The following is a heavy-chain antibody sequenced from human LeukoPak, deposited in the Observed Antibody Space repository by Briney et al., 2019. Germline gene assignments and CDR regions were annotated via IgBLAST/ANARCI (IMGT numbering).Heavy chain of an antibody. CDR1: VCSFSRYG. D-gene: IGHD3-10*02. CDR2: IRFDGSQK. V-gene: IGHV3-30*02. Sequence: GGSLRVSCAPSVCSFSRYGMHGVHPAPGKGLEWVTLIRFDGSQKYYADSVKSRFGISRDNPKSTVDLQMNSLRTEDTAVYYCARDDVRKLDYWGQGTVVTVSS. CDR3: ARDDVRKLDY. J-gene: IGHJ4*02.